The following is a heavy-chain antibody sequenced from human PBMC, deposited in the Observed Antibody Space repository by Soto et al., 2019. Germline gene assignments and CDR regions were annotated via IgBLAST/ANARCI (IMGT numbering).Heavy chain of an antibody. CDR1: GYTFTSYD. CDR3: ARGASLQFDDYFDY. J-gene: IGHJ4*02. D-gene: IGHD4-4*01. V-gene: IGHV1-8*01. CDR2: MNPNSGNT. Sequence: ASERFSCKASGYTFTSYDINWVRQAIGQGLEWMGWMNPNSGNTGYEQKFQGRVTMTRNTSISTAYMELSSLRSEDTAVYYCARGASLQFDDYFDYWGQGTLVTVSS.